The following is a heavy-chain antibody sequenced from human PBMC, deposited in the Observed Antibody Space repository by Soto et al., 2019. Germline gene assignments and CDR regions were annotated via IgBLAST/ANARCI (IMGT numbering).Heavy chain of an antibody. CDR2: ISYDGSNR. D-gene: IGHD3-22*01. Sequence: QVQLVESGGGVVQPGRSLRLSCAASGFTFSSYGIHWVRQAPGKGLEWVAVISYDGSNRYYADSVKGRITISRDNSKITLYLQMNSLRAEGTAVYYCAKGGYYDSSGYLGWLDYWGQGTLVTVSS. CDR3: AKGGYYDSSGYLGWLDY. V-gene: IGHV3-30*18. CDR1: GFTFSSYG. J-gene: IGHJ4*02.